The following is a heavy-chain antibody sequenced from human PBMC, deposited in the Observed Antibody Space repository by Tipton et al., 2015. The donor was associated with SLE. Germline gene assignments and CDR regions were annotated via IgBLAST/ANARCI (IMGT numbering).Heavy chain of an antibody. CDR1: QFTFSSYE. V-gene: IGHV3-48*03. CDR3: ARARWSSDGGWYFDL. Sequence: VQLVQSGGGLVQPGGSLRLSCAASQFTFSSYEMNWVRQAPRKGLEWVSYISSSGSTIYYADSVKGRFTISRDNAQNPLYLQMNSLRAEDTAVYYCARARWSSDGGWYFDLWGRGTLVTVSS. J-gene: IGHJ2*01. CDR2: ISSSGSTI. D-gene: IGHD4-23*01.